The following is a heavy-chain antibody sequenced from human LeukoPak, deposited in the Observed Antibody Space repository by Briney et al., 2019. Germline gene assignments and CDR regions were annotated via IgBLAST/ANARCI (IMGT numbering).Heavy chain of an antibody. J-gene: IGHJ4*02. Sequence: SETLSLTCTVSGGSISSGTYYWSWIRQPAGKGLEWIGRIYSSGSTNYHPSLKSRITISVDTSNNQFSLKVSSVTAAEPAVYYCARGGNSWYADYWGQGTLVTVSS. CDR1: GGSISSGTYY. CDR3: ARGGNSWYADY. CDR2: IYSSGST. V-gene: IGHV4-61*02. D-gene: IGHD6-13*01.